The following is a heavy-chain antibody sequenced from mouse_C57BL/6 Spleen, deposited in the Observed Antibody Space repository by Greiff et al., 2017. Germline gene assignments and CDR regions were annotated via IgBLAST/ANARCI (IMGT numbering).Heavy chain of an antibody. V-gene: IGHV5-6*01. D-gene: IGHD2-12*01. CDR1: GFTFSSYG. Sequence: EVQLVESGGDLVKPGGSLKLSCAASGFTFSSYGMSWVRQTPDKRLEWVATISSGGSYTSYPDSVKGRFTISRDNAKNTLYLQMSSLKSEDTAMYYCARTVNYIDYWGQGTTLTVSS. CDR2: ISSGGSYT. CDR3: ARTVNYIDY. J-gene: IGHJ2*01.